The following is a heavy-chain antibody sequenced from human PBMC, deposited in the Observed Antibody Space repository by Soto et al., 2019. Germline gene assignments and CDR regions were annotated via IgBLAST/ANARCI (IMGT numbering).Heavy chain of an antibody. CDR1: GFTVSTNY. J-gene: IGHJ6*02. CDR2: IYHDDGST. D-gene: IGHD6-13*01. CDR3: ASGQQVILRYYYGLDV. Sequence: EVQLVETGGGLIQPGGSLRLSCAVSGFTVSTNYMSWVRQAPGKGLEWVSVIYHDDGSTYYADSVKGRFSISRDSSRNTLYLQMNSLRAEDTAVYYCASGQQVILRYYYGLDVWGQGTTVTVSS. V-gene: IGHV3-53*02.